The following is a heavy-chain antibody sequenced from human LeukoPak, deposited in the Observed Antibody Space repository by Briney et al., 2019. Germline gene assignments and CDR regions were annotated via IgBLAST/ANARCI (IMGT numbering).Heavy chain of an antibody. CDR2: IYHRGNT. D-gene: IGHD3-10*01. Sequence: SETLSLTCAVSGCSISSDDYWGWVRQPPGKGLEWIGSIYHRGNTYYNPSLKSRLTISVDTSKNQFSLKLSSVTAADTAVYYCARELSHGSGSYYPNWFDPWGQGTLVILSS. CDR1: GCSISSDDY. CDR3: ARELSHGSGSYYPNWFDP. V-gene: IGHV4-38-2*02. J-gene: IGHJ5*02.